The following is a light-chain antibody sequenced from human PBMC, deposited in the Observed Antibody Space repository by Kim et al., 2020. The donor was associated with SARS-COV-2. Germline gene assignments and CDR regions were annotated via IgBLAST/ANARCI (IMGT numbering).Light chain of an antibody. CDR3: QQSYSTPPGT. J-gene: IGKJ1*01. CDR2: AAS. V-gene: IGKV1-39*01. Sequence: SVGDRVTITCRASQSISSYLNWYQQKPGKAPKLLIYAASSLQSGVPSRFSGSGSGTDFTLTISSLQPEDFATYYCQQSYSTPPGTFGQGTKVDIK. CDR1: QSISSY.